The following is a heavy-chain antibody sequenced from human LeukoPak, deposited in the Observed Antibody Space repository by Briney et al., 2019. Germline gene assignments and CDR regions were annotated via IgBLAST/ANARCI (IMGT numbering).Heavy chain of an antibody. J-gene: IGHJ6*03. CDR2: IYTSGST. CDR3: ARERITMRYYYYYVDV. D-gene: IGHD3-10*01. CDR1: GGSISSGSYY. Sequence: PSETLSLTCTVSGGSISSGSYYWSWIRQPAGKGLEWIGRIYTSGSTNYNPSLKSRVTISVDTSKNQFSLKLSSVTAADTAVYYCARERITMRYYYYYVDVWGKGTTVTISS. V-gene: IGHV4-61*02.